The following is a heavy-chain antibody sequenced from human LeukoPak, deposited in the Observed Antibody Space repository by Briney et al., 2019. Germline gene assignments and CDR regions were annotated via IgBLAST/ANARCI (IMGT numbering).Heavy chain of an antibody. D-gene: IGHD3-22*01. J-gene: IGHJ6*02. CDR2: ISAYNGNT. CDR3: ARVFYYDTLGGYYYGMDV. CDR1: GYTFTSYG. V-gene: IGHV1-18*01. Sequence: GASVKVSCKASGYTFTSYGISWVRQAPGQGLEWMGWISAYNGNTNYAQKLQGRVTMTTDTSTSTAYMELRSLRSDDTAVYYCARVFYYDTLGGYYYGMDVWGQGTTVTVSS.